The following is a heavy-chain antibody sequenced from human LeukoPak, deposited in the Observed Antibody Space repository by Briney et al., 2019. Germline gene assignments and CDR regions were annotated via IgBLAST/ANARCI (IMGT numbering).Heavy chain of an antibody. Sequence: ASVKVSCKASGYTFTGYYMHWVRQAPVQGLEWMGWISAYNGNTNYAQKLQGRVAMTTDTSTSTAYMELRSLRSDDTAVYYCARVPPARWLVRDSNWFDPWGQGTLVTVSS. CDR3: ARVPPARWLVRDSNWFDP. CDR2: ISAYNGNT. D-gene: IGHD6-19*01. J-gene: IGHJ5*02. V-gene: IGHV1-18*04. CDR1: GYTFTGYY.